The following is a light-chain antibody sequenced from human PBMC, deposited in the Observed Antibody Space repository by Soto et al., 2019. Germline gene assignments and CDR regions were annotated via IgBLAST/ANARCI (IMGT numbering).Light chain of an antibody. CDR2: DVS. CDR1: SSDIGFYNY. CDR3: SSYTGSSTPMV. V-gene: IGLV2-14*03. Sequence: QSVLTQPASVSGSPGQSITISCTGSSSDIGFYNYVSWYQHHPGKAPKLIISDVSNRPSGVSNRFSGSKSGNTASLTISGLQAGDEADYYCSSYTGSSTPMVFGGGTKVTVL. J-gene: IGLJ2*01.